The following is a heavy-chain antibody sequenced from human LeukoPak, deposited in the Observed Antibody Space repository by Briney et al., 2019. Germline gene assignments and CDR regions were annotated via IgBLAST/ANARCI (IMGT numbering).Heavy chain of an antibody. V-gene: IGHV3-21*01. J-gene: IGHJ5*02. Sequence: GGSLRLSCAASGFTFSSYSMIWVRQAPGKGLEWVSSISSSSSYIYYADSVKGRFTISRDNAKNSLYLQMNSLRAEDTAVYYCARGLPQWLVPGWFDPWGQGTLVTVSS. CDR2: ISSSSSYI. CDR1: GFTFSSYS. CDR3: ARGLPQWLVPGWFDP. D-gene: IGHD6-19*01.